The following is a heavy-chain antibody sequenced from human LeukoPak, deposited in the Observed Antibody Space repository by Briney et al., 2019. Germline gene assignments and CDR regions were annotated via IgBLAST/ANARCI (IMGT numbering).Heavy chain of an antibody. CDR3: ARDASQSSSFDY. D-gene: IGHD6-6*01. CDR1: GYTFTSYY. Sequence: GASVKVSCKASGYTFTSYYMHWVRQAPGQGLEWMGWINPNSGGTNYAQEFQGRVTMTRDTSISTAYMELSRLRSDDTAVYYCARDASQSSSFDYWGQGTLVTVSS. V-gene: IGHV1-2*02. J-gene: IGHJ4*02. CDR2: INPNSGGT.